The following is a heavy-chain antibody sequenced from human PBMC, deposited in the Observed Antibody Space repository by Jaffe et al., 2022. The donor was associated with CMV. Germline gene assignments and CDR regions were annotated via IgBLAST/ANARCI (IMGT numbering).Heavy chain of an antibody. Sequence: EVQLVESGGGLVQPGRSLRLSCAASGFTFDDYAMHWVRQAPGKGLEWVSGISWNSGSIGYADSVKGRFTISRDNAKNSLYLQMNSLRAEDTALYYCAKGSAEYSSSWFDYWGQGTLVTVSS. J-gene: IGHJ4*02. CDR1: GFTFDDYA. CDR2: ISWNSGSI. CDR3: AKGSAEYSSSWFDY. D-gene: IGHD6-13*01. V-gene: IGHV3-9*01.